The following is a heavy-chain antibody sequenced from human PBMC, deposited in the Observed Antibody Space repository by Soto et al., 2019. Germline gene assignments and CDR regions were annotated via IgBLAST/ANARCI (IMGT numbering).Heavy chain of an antibody. J-gene: IGHJ4*02. CDR3: ARGQYSYGRWYYFDY. Sequence: PGVTLRLSCVAGAIIVSDRYMDWVRQAPGKGLEWVGRTRNKANDYTTKYAASVIGRSIISRDDSKNSLYLQMHSLKSEDTAVYYCARGQYSYGRWYYFDYWGQGA. D-gene: IGHD5-18*01. CDR1: AIIVSDRY. V-gene: IGHV3-72*01. CDR2: TRNKANDYTT.